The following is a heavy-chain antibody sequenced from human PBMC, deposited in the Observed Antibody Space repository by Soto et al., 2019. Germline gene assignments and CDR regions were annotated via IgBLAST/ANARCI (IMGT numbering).Heavy chain of an antibody. V-gene: IGHV1-69*02. CDR2: IIPILGIA. J-gene: IGHJ4*02. D-gene: IGHD3-16*01. CDR1: GGTFSSYT. Sequence: QVQLVQSGAEVKKPGSSVKVSCKASGGTFSSYTISWVRQAPGQGLEWIGRIIPILGIANYAQKFQGRVTITADKSTSTAYMELSSLRSEDTAVYYCASPAPMSTSYFDYWGQGTLVTVSS. CDR3: ASPAPMSTSYFDY.